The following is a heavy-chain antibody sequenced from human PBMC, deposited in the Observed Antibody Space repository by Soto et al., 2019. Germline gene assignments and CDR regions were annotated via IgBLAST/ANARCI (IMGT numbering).Heavy chain of an antibody. CDR2: IIPIFGTA. D-gene: IGHD6-19*01. J-gene: IGHJ6*02. Sequence: GASVKVSCKASGGTFSSYAISWVRQAPGQGLEWMGGIIPIFGTANYAQKFQGRVTITADESTSTAYMELSSLRSEDTAVCYCVSGGQWLGGDYYYYGMDVWGQGTTVTVSS. CDR1: GGTFSSYA. V-gene: IGHV1-69*13. CDR3: VSGGQWLGGDYYYYGMDV.